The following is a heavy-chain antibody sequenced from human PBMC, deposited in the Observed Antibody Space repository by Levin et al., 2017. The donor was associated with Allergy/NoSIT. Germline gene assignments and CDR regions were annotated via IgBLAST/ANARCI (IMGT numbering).Heavy chain of an antibody. V-gene: IGHV3-23*01. Sequence: PGGSLRLSCAASGFTFSNFAMNWVRQAPGKGLEWVSFISDSGFTTYYADSVKGRFTISRDNSKNTLYLQMNSLRAEDTAVYYCAKRPQCTNGVCYGMDVWGQGTTVTVSS. D-gene: IGHD2-8*01. J-gene: IGHJ6*02. CDR3: AKRPQCTNGVCYGMDV. CDR2: ISDSGFTT. CDR1: GFTFSNFA.